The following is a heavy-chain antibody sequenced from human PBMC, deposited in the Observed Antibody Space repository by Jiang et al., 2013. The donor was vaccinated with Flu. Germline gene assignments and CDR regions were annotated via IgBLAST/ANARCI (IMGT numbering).Heavy chain of an antibody. J-gene: IGHJ6*02. Sequence: GAEVKKPGASVKVSCKASGYTFTGYYMHWVRQAPGQGLEWMGWINPNSGGTNYAQKFQGRVTMTRDTSISTAYMELSRLRSDDTAVYYCARDKTAMVYYYYYGMDVWGQGTTVTVSS. CDR3: ARDKTAMVYYYYYGMDV. V-gene: IGHV1-2*02. CDR2: INPNSGGT. CDR1: GYTFTGYY. D-gene: IGHD5-18*01.